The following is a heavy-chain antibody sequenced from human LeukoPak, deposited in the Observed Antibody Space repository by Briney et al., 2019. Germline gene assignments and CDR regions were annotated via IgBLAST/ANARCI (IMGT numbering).Heavy chain of an antibody. CDR3: ARDEVLRYFDWAPYYFDY. D-gene: IGHD3-9*01. V-gene: IGHV4-34*01. Sequence: SETLSLTCTVSGGSISSYYWSWIRQPPGKGLEWIGEISHSGSTNYKPSLKSRVTISVDTSKNQFSLNLSSVTAADTAVYFCARDEVLRYFDWAPYYFDYWGQGTLVSVSS. CDR1: GGSISSYY. CDR2: ISHSGST. J-gene: IGHJ4*02.